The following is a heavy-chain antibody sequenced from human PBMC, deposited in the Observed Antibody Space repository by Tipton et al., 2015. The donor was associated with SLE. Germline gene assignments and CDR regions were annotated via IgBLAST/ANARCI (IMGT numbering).Heavy chain of an antibody. J-gene: IGHJ5*02. D-gene: IGHD3-10*01. CDR3: ARRGYGSGSS. CDR2: IYYSGST. CDR1: GGSISSSSYY. V-gene: IGHV4-39*07. Sequence: TLSLTCTVSGGSISSSSYYWGWIRQPPGKGLEWIGSIYYSGSTYYNPSLKSRVTISVDTSKNQFSLKLSSVTAADTAVYYCARRGYGSGSSWGQGTLVTVSS.